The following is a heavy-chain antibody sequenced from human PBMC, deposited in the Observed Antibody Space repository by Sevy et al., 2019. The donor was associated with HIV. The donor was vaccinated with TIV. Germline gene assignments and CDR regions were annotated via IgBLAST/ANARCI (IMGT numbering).Heavy chain of an antibody. V-gene: IGHV3-7*01. CDR1: GFTFSSYW. J-gene: IGHJ4*02. CDR3: AREYTRWPPYYFDY. Sequence: GGSLRLSCAASGFTFSSYWMSWVRQAPGKGLEWVANIKQDGSEKYYVDSVKGQFTITRDNAKNSLYLQMNSLRAEDTAVYYCAREYTRWPPYYFDYWGQGTLVTVSS. D-gene: IGHD4-17*01. CDR2: IKQDGSEK.